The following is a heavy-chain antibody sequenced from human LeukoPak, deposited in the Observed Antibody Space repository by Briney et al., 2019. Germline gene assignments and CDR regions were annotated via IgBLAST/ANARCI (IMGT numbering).Heavy chain of an antibody. CDR1: GYTFTSYD. CDR2: MNPNSGNT. D-gene: IGHD6-13*01. CDR3: ARFSAAAGTYYFDY. Sequence: GASVKVSCKASGYTFTSYDINWVRQATGQGLEWMGWMNPNSGNTDYAQKLQGRVTMTRNTSISTAYMELSSLRSEDTAVYYCARFSAAAGTYYFDYWGQGTLVTVSS. J-gene: IGHJ4*02. V-gene: IGHV1-8*01.